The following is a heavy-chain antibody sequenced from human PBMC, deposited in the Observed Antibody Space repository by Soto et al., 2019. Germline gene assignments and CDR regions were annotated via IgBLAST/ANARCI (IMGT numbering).Heavy chain of an antibody. CDR1: GGSISKYY. Sequence: SETLSLTCTVSGGSISKYYWAWIRQPPGKGLEWIGYIYYNGDTDYSPSLKSRVTVSVDTSKNQFSLKLYPVTAADTAVYYCARFNAYKLPRSGYYYAMDVWGQGTTVTVSS. CDR2: IYYNGDT. V-gene: IGHV4-59*01. D-gene: IGHD1-1*01. CDR3: ARFNAYKLPRSGYYYAMDV. J-gene: IGHJ6*02.